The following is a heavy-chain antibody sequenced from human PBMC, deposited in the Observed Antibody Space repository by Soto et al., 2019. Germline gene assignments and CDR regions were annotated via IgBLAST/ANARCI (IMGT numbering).Heavy chain of an antibody. CDR3: ARMRLHDFWCGYLFEY. D-gene: IGHD3-3*01. Sequence: QVTLKESGPVLVKPTETLTLTCTVSGFSLSNARMGVSWIRQPPGKALEWLAHIFSNDEKSYSTSLKSRLTSPKDTSKSQVVLPMTNMDHVDTATYYCARMRLHDFWCGYLFEYWGQGTLVTVSS. CDR2: IFSNDEK. V-gene: IGHV2-26*01. CDR1: GFSLSNARMG. J-gene: IGHJ4*02.